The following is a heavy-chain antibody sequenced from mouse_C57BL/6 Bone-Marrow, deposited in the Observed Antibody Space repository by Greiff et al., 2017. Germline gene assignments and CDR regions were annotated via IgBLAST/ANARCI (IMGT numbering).Heavy chain of an antibody. D-gene: IGHD2-3*01. V-gene: IGHV1-81*01. J-gene: IGHJ2*01. CDR3: ARFYDGYLDD. CDR1: GYTFTSYG. CDR2: IYPRSGNT. Sequence: VQLVESGAELARPGASVKLSCKASGYTFTSYGISWVKQRTGQGLEWIGEIYPRSGNTYYNEKFKGKATLTADKSSSTAYMELRSLTSEDSAVYFCARFYDGYLDDWGKGTTLTVSS.